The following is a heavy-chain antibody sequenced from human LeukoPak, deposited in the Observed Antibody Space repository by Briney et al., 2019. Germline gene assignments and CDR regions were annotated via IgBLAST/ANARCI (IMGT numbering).Heavy chain of an antibody. CDR3: ASEVAGTYAFDY. CDR2: TYYRSECYN. CDR1: GDSDSSNSTA. Sequence: SQTLSLICGISGDSDSSNSTAWNWIRQSPSRGLEKIRTTYYRSECYNDYTVYAVSVKSRITFNPDTSKNQVSRQLNSVTPEDTAVYYSASEVAGTYAFDYWGQGTPVTVSS. J-gene: IGHJ4*02. V-gene: IGHV6-1*01. D-gene: IGHD6-19*01.